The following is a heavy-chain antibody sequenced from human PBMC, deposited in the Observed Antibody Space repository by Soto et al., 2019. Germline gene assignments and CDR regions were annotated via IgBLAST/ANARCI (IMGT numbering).Heavy chain of an antibody. D-gene: IGHD3-9*01. CDR2: ISGSGGST. V-gene: IGHV3-23*01. CDR1: GFTVSSSYA. J-gene: IGHJ4*02. CDR3: AKDRPYFDNYFDY. Sequence: PGGSLRLSCAASGFTVSSSYAMSWVRQDPGKGLEWVSAISGSGGSTYYADSVKGRFTISGDNSKNTLYLQMNSLRAEDTAVYYCAKDRPYFDNYFDYWGQGTLVTVSS.